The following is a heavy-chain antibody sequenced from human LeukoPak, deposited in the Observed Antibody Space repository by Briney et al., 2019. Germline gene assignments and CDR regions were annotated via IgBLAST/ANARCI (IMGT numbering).Heavy chain of an antibody. V-gene: IGHV1-2*02. D-gene: IGHD6-19*01. J-gene: IGHJ3*02. CDR1: GYTFTGYY. CDR2: INPNSGGT. CDR3: ARDRRQWLAEGAFDI. Sequence: ASVKVSCKASGYTFTGYYMHWVRQAPGQGLEWMGWINPNSGGTNYAQKFQGRVTMTRDTSISTAYMELSRLRSDDTAVYYCARDRRQWLAEGAFDIWGQGTMVTVSS.